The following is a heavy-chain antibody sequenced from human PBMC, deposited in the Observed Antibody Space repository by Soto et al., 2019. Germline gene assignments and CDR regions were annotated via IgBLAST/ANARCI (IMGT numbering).Heavy chain of an antibody. CDR3: ARLGLPKENRWFAP. CDR2: IYYSGST. CDR1: GGSISSSSYY. J-gene: IGHJ5*02. V-gene: IGHV4-39*01. Sequence: SETLSLTCTVSGGSISSSSYYWGWIRQPPGKGLEWIGSIYYSGSTYYNPSLKSRVTISVDTSKNQFSLKLSSVTAADPAVYYCARLGLPKENRWFAPWGQGTLVTVSS.